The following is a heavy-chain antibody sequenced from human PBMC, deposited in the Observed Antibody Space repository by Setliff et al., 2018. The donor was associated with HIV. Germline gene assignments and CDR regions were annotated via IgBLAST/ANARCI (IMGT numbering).Heavy chain of an antibody. CDR3: ARDRSGIAVAAPDAFDV. CDR1: GGTFSSYA. CDR2: IIPLLGTP. D-gene: IGHD6-19*01. J-gene: IGHJ3*01. V-gene: IGHV1-69*06. Sequence: WASVKVSCKASGGTFSSYAISWVRQAPGQGLEWMGGIIPLLGTPNYAHKFQGRVTITADKYSSTVYMELSSLRSEDSAVFYCARDRSGIAVAAPDAFDVWGQGTMVTVSS.